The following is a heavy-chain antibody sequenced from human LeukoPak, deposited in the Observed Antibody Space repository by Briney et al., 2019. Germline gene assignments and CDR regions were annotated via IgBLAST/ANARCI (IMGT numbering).Heavy chain of an antibody. J-gene: IGHJ4*02. V-gene: IGHV3-74*01. Sequence: GGSLRLSCTASGFAFSTYWMFWVRQAPGKGLVWVSQINPEGASTTYGDPAKGRFTASRDNATNALHLQMNSLRVDDTAVYYCARGTAITAGIDFWGQGTLVTVSS. CDR1: GFAFSTYW. CDR3: ARGTAITAGIDF. CDR2: INPEGAST. D-gene: IGHD6-19*01.